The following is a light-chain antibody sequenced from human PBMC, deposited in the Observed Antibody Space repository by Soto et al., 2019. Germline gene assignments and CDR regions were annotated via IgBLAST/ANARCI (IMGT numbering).Light chain of an antibody. V-gene: IGKV1-39*01. CDR3: QQSYSTPYS. J-gene: IGKJ2*03. Sequence: DIQMTQSPSSLSASVGDRVTITCRASHSISNYLNWYQQKPGKAPNLLIYTASSLQSGVPSRFSGSGSGTDFTLTISSLQPEDFATYYCQQSYSTPYSFGQGTKVDSK. CDR2: TAS. CDR1: HSISNY.